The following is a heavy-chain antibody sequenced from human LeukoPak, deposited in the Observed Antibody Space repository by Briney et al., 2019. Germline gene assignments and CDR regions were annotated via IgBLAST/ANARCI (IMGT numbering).Heavy chain of an antibody. J-gene: IGHJ5*02. CDR3: ARATGNPSGWFDP. D-gene: IGHD4-17*01. V-gene: IGHV4-39*01. Sequence: SETLSLTCTVSGGSISSGSYYWGWIRQPPGKGLGWIGYIYYNDSTYYNPSLKSRVTISVDTSKNQFSLKLSSVTAADTAVYYCARATGNPSGWFDPWGQGTLVTVSS. CDR2: IYYNDST. CDR1: GGSISSGSYY.